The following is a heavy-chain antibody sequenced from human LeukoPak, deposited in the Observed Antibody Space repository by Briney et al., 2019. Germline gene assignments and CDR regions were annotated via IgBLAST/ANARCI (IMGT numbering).Heavy chain of an antibody. Sequence: SETLSLTCTVSGGSISSGDYYWSWIRQPPGKGLEWIGYIYYSGSTYYNPSLKSRVTISVDTSKNQFSLKLSSVTAADTAVYYCARDFVTMVRGVKYIDGGAFDIWGQGTMVTVSS. J-gene: IGHJ3*02. CDR1: GGSISSGDYY. V-gene: IGHV4-30-4*01. CDR2: IYYSGST. CDR3: ARDFVTMVRGVKYIDGGAFDI. D-gene: IGHD3-10*01.